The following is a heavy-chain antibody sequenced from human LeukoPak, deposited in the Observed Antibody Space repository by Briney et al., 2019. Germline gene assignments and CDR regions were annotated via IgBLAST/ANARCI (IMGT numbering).Heavy chain of an antibody. V-gene: IGHV3-53*01. CDR3: AREGAVGKTIFGVVMESN. CDR1: GLTVSSNY. D-gene: IGHD3-3*01. J-gene: IGHJ4*02. Sequence: PGGSLRLSCAASGLTVSSNYMSWVRQAPGKGLEWVSVIYSGGSTYYADSVKGRFTISRDNSKNTLYLQMNSLRAEDTAVYYCAREGAVGKTIFGVVMESNWGQGTLVTVSS. CDR2: IYSGGST.